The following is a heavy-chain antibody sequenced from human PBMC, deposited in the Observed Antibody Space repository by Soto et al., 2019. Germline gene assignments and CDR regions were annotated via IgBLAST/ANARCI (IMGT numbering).Heavy chain of an antibody. CDR2: ISVYNGNT. J-gene: IGHJ4*02. V-gene: IGHV1-18*01. CDR1: GYSFATSG. Sequence: QVKLVQSGTEVKEPGASITVSCKASGYSFATSGMTWVRQAPGQGLEWMGWISVYNGNTNYDQNLQDRVTMTTDTSTRTAYLELRNLRSDDTAVYYCARAGQYYDASGYGGWGQGTLVTVSS. D-gene: IGHD1-26*01. CDR3: ARAGQYYDASGYGG.